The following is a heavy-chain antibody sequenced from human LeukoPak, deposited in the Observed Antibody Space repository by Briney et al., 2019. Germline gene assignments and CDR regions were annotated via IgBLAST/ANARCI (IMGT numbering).Heavy chain of an antibody. D-gene: IGHD6-6*01. CDR3: AKAEYSSPTTLFDY. V-gene: IGHV3-23*01. Sequence: GGSLRLSCAASGFTFSSYGMHWVRQAPGKGLEWVSAISGSGGSTYYADSVKGRFTISRDNSKNTLYLQMNSLRAEDTAVYYCAKAEYSSPTTLFDYWGQGTLVTVSS. CDR1: GFTFSSYG. J-gene: IGHJ4*02. CDR2: ISGSGGST.